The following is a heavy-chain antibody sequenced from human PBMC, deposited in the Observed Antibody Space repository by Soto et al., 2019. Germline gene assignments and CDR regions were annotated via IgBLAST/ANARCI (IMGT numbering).Heavy chain of an antibody. V-gene: IGHV1-69*01. J-gene: IGHJ6*02. Sequence: QVQLVQSGAEVKKPGSSVKVSCKASGGTFSSYAISWVRQAPGQGLEWMGGIIPIFGTANYAQKFQGRVTITADESTSTAYMELSSVRSEDTAVYYCARAYCGGDCYPSGEYGMDVWGQGTTVTVSS. D-gene: IGHD2-21*02. CDR2: IIPIFGTA. CDR1: GGTFSSYA. CDR3: ARAYCGGDCYPSGEYGMDV.